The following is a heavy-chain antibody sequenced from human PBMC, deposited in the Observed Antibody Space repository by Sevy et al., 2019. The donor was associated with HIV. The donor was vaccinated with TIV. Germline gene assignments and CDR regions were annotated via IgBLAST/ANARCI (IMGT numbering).Heavy chain of an antibody. CDR3: ARVVQWLAHYYYYYYMDV. D-gene: IGHD6-19*01. V-gene: IGHV3-11*04. J-gene: IGHJ6*03. CDR2: ISSSGNTI. Sequence: GGSLRLYCAGSGFIFSDYYMTWIRQAPGKGLEWVAYISSSGNTIYYAESVKGRFTIPRDNTKNSLYLQMNSLRAEDTAVYHRARVVQWLAHYYYYYYMDVWGKGTTVTVSS. CDR1: GFIFSDYY.